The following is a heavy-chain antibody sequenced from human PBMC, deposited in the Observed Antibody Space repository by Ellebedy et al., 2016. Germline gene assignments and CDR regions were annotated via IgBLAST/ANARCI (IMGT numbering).Heavy chain of an antibody. CDR2: MPYSGYN. Sequence: SETLSLTCTVSGGSFSSGGYYWSWIRQPPGKGLEWIGSMPYSGYNDYNPSLRTRVTISRDTSQNQISLKLNSVAAADTAVYYCARAIRSCASGGGCPGPLDYWGQGALVTVFS. V-gene: IGHV4-39*07. CDR1: GGSFSSGGYY. J-gene: IGHJ4*02. D-gene: IGHD2-15*01. CDR3: ARAIRSCASGGGCPGPLDY.